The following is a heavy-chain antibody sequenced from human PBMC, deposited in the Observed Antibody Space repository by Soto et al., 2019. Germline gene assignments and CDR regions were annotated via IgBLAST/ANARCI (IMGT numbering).Heavy chain of an antibody. D-gene: IGHD4-17*01. CDR1: GGSISSYY. V-gene: IGHV4-59*01. CDR2: IYYSGST. Sequence: PSETLSLTCTVSGGSISSYYWIWIRQPPGKGLEWIGYIYYSGSTNYNPSLKSRVTISVDTSKNQFSLKLNSVTAADTAVYYCARGPLTTVAWYYYGMDVWGQGTTVTVS. CDR3: ARGPLTTVAWYYYGMDV. J-gene: IGHJ6*02.